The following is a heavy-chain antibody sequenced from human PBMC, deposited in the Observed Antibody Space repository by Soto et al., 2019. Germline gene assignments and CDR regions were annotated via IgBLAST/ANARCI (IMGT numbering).Heavy chain of an antibody. CDR2: IYPGDSDT. CDR1: GYSFTSYW. Sequence: PGESLKISCKCSGYSFTSYWISWVRQIPGKGLEWMGIIYPGDSDTRYIPSFQGQVTISADKSISTAYLQWSSLKASDTAMYYCARHETLEYSSSLYYYGMDVWGQGTTVTVSS. CDR3: ARHETLEYSSSLYYYGMDV. J-gene: IGHJ6*02. V-gene: IGHV5-51*01. D-gene: IGHD6-6*01.